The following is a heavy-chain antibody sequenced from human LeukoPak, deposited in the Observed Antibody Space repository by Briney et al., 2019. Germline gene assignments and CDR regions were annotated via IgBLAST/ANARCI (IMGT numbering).Heavy chain of an antibody. D-gene: IGHD2-2*01. CDR3: ARQSNSWYYFDY. Sequence: SETLSLTCTVSGGSISSSNYYWGWIRQPPGKGLEWVGNIYYSGSTYYNPSLKSRVTISVDTSKNQFSLKLSSVTAADTAVYYCARQSNSWYYFDYWGQRTLVTVSS. CDR2: IYYSGST. V-gene: IGHV4-39*01. J-gene: IGHJ4*02. CDR1: GGSISSSNYY.